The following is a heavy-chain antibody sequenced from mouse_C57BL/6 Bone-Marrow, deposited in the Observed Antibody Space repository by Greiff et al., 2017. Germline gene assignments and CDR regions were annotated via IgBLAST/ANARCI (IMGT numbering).Heavy chain of an antibody. CDR3: ARGGSSSYAMDY. Sequence: EVKLMESGPELVKPGASVKISCKASGYSFTGYYMNWVKQSPEKSLEWIGEINPSTGGTTYNQKFKAKATLTVDKSSSTAYMQLKSLTSEDSAVYYCARGGSSSYAMDYWGQGTSVTVSS. J-gene: IGHJ4*01. CDR1: GYSFTGYY. D-gene: IGHD1-1*01. V-gene: IGHV1-42*01. CDR2: INPSTGGT.